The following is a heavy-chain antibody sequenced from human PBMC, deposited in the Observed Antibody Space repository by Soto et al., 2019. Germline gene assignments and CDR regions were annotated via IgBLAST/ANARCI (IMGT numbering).Heavy chain of an antibody. Sequence: PSETLSLTCTVSGGSISSSSYYWGWIRQPPGKGLEWIGSIYYSGSTYYNPSLKSRVTISVDTSKNQFSLKLSSVTAADTAVYYCARRARYYGSGSYYIWGQGTLVTVSS. CDR3: ARRARYYGSGSYYI. J-gene: IGHJ4*02. CDR2: IYYSGST. CDR1: GGSISSSSYY. D-gene: IGHD3-10*01. V-gene: IGHV4-39*01.